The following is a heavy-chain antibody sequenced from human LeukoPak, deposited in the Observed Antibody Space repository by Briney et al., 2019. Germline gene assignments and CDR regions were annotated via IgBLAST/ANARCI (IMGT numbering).Heavy chain of an antibody. Sequence: GGSLRLSCAASGFTVSSNYMSWVRQAPGKGLEWVSVIYSGSSTYYADSVKGRFTISRDNSKNTLYLQMNSLRAEDTAVYYCAKQPYSGSYPPAEYFQHWGQGTLVTVSS. CDR3: AKQPYSGSYPPAEYFQH. CDR1: GFTVSSNY. CDR2: IYSGSST. J-gene: IGHJ1*01. D-gene: IGHD1-26*01. V-gene: IGHV3-53*01.